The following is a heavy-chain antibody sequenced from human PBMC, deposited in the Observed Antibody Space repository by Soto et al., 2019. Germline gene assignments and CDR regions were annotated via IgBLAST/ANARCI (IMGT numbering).Heavy chain of an antibody. CDR1: GDSVSSNSVV. V-gene: IGHV6-1*01. CDR2: TYYRSQWHY. J-gene: IGHJ4*02. Sequence: QVQLQQSGPGLVKPSQTLSLTCAIYGDSVSSNSVVWNWIRQSPSRGLEWLGRTYYRSQWHYEYPACVQXRXXXAXHTSKNQCSLQLDSVSPEDSAVYYCVRLVGNSWLDYWGQGTLVTVSS. CDR3: VRLVGNSWLDY. D-gene: IGHD4-4*01.